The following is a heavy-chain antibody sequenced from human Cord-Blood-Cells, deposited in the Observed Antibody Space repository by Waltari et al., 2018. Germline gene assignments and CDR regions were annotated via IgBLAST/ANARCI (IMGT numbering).Heavy chain of an antibody. Sequence: QVQLQESGPGLVKPSQTLSLTCTVSGGSISSGSYYWSWIRQPAGKGLEWIGYIYTSGSTNDNPSLKSRVTISVDTSKNQFSLKLSSVTAADTAVYYCARALEVDSSGYYGYWGQGTLVTVSS. J-gene: IGHJ4*02. D-gene: IGHD3-22*01. V-gene: IGHV4-61*09. CDR3: ARALEVDSSGYYGY. CDR2: IYTSGST. CDR1: GGSISSGSYY.